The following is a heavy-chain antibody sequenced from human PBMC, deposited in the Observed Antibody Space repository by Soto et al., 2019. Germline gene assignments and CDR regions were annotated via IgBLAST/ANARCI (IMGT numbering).Heavy chain of an antibody. Sequence: SETLSLTCTVSGGSISSGGYYWSWIRQHPGKGLEWIGYIYYSGSTYYNPSLKSRVTISVDTSKNQFSLKLSSVTAADTAVYYCARVSQQRLLWFGELPYYYYYYMDVWGKGTTVTVSS. CDR2: IYYSGST. CDR3: ARVSQQRLLWFGELPYYYYYYMDV. CDR1: GGSISSGGYY. J-gene: IGHJ6*03. D-gene: IGHD3-10*01. V-gene: IGHV4-31*03.